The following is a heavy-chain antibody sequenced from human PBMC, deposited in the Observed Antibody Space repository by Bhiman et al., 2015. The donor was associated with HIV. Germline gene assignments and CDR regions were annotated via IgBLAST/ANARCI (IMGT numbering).Heavy chain of an antibody. CDR2: IRYDGNNK. J-gene: IGHJ4*02. D-gene: IGHD1-7*01. CDR1: GFTFSSYG. V-gene: IGHV3-30*02. CDR3: AKGGPSISGTTNGETT. Sequence: QVQLVESGGGVVQPGGSLRLSCAASGFTFSSYGMHWVRQAPGKGLEWVAIIRYDGNNKYYADSVKGRFTISRDNFKNTLYLQMNSLRAEDTAVYYCAKGGPSISGTTNGETTWGQGTLVTVSS.